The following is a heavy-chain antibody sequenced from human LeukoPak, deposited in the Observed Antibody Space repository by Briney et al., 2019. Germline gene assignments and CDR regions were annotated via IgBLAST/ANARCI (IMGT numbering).Heavy chain of an antibody. V-gene: IGHV4-39*07. Sequence: SETLSLTCTVSGGSISSSSYYWGWIRQPPGKGLEWIGSIYYSGSTYYNPSLKSRVTISVDTSKNQFSLKLSSVTAADTAVYYCARRIVGATGNWFDPWGQGTLVTVSS. CDR3: ARRIVGATGNWFDP. D-gene: IGHD1-26*01. CDR2: IYYSGST. CDR1: GGSISSSSYY. J-gene: IGHJ5*02.